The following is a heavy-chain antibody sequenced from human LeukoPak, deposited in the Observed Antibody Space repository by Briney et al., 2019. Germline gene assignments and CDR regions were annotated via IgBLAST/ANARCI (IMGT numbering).Heavy chain of an antibody. J-gene: IGHJ4*02. CDR3: ATASGYARFDY. V-gene: IGHV3-23*01. Sequence: GGSLRLSCAASGFTFSSYAMNWVRQAPGKGLEWVSIVSGDNTYYADSVKGRFTISRDNSRNTLYIQMNSLRAEDTAVYYCATASGYARFDYWGQGTLVTVSS. CDR2: VSGDNT. D-gene: IGHD5-12*01. CDR1: GFTFSSYA.